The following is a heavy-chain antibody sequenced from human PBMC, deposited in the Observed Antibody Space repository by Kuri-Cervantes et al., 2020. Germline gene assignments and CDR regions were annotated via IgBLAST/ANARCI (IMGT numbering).Heavy chain of an antibody. V-gene: IGHV4-59*13. CDR3: ARVTDVVMAADY. CDR1: GGSISSYY. D-gene: IGHD3-16*01. J-gene: IGHJ4*02. CDR2: IYYSGST. Sequence: GSLRLSCTVSGGSISSYYWSWIRQPPGKGLEWIGYIYYSGSTNYNPSLKSRVTISVDTSKNQFSLKLRSVTAADAAVYYCARVTDVVMAADYWGQGTLVTVSS.